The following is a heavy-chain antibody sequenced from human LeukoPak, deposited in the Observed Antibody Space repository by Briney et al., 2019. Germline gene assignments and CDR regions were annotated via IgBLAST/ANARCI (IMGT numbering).Heavy chain of an antibody. Sequence: SETLSLTCTVSGASFNSDDQYWNWIRQSPGMGLEWIGSIHPSGMLYNNPSLESRVTMSRDTSKNQFSLNPNSVTAADTAVYFCSRGLDSRKLGYWGQGILVTVSS. CDR3: SRGLDSRKLGY. CDR2: IHPSGML. J-gene: IGHJ4*02. CDR1: GASFNSDDQY. V-gene: IGHV4-31*03. D-gene: IGHD3-22*01.